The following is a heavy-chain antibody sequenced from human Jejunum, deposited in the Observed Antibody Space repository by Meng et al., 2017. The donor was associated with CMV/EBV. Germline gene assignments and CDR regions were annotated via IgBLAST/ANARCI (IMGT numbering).Heavy chain of an antibody. Sequence: YTFTTYGISWVRRAPGQGFEWMGWISAYNSNTNYAEKFQGRVTLSTDTSTNTAYMDLTNLRSDDTAVYFCARDPLLNSNFHPLEYWGQGTLVTVSS. J-gene: IGHJ4*02. CDR3: ARDPLLNSNFHPLEY. CDR1: YTFTTYG. V-gene: IGHV1-18*01. D-gene: IGHD4-11*01. CDR2: ISAYNSNT.